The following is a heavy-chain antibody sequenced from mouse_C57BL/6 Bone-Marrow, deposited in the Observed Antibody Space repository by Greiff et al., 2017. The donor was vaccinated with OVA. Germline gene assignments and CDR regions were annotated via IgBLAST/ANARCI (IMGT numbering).Heavy chain of an antibody. CDR1: GFTFSSYG. D-gene: IGHD2-3*01. CDR3: ARLRWLMFVDY. J-gene: IGHJ4*01. V-gene: IGHV5-6*01. CDR2: ISSGGSYT. Sequence: DVQLVESGGDLVKPGGSLKLSCAASGFTFSSYGMSWVRQTPDKRLEWVATISSGGSYTYYPDSVKGRFTISRDNAKNTLYLQMSILKSEDTAMYYCARLRWLMFVDYWGQGTSVTVSS.